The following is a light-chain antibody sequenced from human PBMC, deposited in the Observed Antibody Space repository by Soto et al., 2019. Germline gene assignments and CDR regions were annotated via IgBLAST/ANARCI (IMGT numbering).Light chain of an antibody. V-gene: IGKV1-17*01. CDR2: AAS. CDR3: LQHNSYPQT. CDR1: QGIRDA. Sequence: DIQMTPSPSSLSASVGDRVTITCRASQGIRDALGWYQQKPGKAPKRLIYAASSLQSGVPSRFSGRGSGTEFTLTISSLQPEDFATYYCLQHNSYPQTFGQGTKVEIK. J-gene: IGKJ1*01.